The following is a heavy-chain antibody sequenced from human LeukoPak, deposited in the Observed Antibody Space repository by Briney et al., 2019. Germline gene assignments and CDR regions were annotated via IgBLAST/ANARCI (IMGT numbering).Heavy chain of an antibody. CDR3: ARDIRFLEWYIGGGIDY. CDR2: ISAYNGNT. CDR1: GYTFTSYG. V-gene: IGHV1-18*01. J-gene: IGHJ4*02. Sequence: ASVKVSCKASGYTFTSYGISWVRQSPGQGLEWMGCISAYNGNTNCAQKLQGRVTMTTDTSTSTAYMELRSLRSDDTAVYYCARDIRFLEWYIGGGIDYWGQGTLVTVSS. D-gene: IGHD3-3*01.